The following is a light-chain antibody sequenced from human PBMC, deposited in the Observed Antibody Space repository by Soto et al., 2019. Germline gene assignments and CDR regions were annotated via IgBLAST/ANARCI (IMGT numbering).Light chain of an antibody. V-gene: IGKV1-5*03. J-gene: IGKJ4*01. CDR3: QQYDSYPLT. CDR1: QTINTW. Sequence: SQMTQSPSTLSASVGDRVTITCRASQTINTWLAWYQHKPGKAPKVLIHKASSLQSGVPSRFSGTGSGTEFTLIISSLQPDDFATYYCQQYDSYPLTFGGGTKVEI. CDR2: KAS.